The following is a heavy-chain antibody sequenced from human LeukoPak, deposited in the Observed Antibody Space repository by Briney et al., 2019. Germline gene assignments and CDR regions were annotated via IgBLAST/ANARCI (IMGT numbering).Heavy chain of an antibody. J-gene: IGHJ4*02. CDR1: GYTFTGYY. Sequence: ASVKVSCKASGYTFTGYYMHWVRQAPGQGVEWMGWINPNSGGTNYAQKFQGRVTMTRDTSISTAYMELSRLRSDDTAVYYCAFEREMATIGCQFDYWGQGTLVTVSS. V-gene: IGHV1-2*02. CDR2: INPNSGGT. D-gene: IGHD5-24*01. CDR3: AFEREMATIGCQFDY.